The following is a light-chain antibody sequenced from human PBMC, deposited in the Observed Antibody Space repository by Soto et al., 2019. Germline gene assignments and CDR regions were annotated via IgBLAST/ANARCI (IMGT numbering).Light chain of an antibody. Sequence: QSALTQPPSVSGAPGQRVTISCTGSSSNIGAGHDVHWYQKVPGTAPKLLVSGNTNRPSGVPDRFSGSNSGTSASLAITGLQAEDEADYYCQSFDSSLNGWVFGGGTKLTVL. CDR2: GNT. V-gene: IGLV1-40*01. J-gene: IGLJ3*02. CDR3: QSFDSSLNGWV. CDR1: SSNIGAGHD.